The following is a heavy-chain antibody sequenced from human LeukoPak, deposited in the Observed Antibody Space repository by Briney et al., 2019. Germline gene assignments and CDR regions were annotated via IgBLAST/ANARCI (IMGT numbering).Heavy chain of an antibody. V-gene: IGHV4-31*03. CDR3: ARGPDYGEFDY. CDR1: GGSISSGGYY. D-gene: IGHD4-17*01. J-gene: IGHJ4*02. CDR2: IYYSGSS. Sequence: SETLSLTCTVTGGSISSGGYYWSWIRRLPGKGLEWIGYIYYSGSSYYNPSLKSRVTISVDTSKNQFSLKVRSVTAADTAVYYCARGPDYGEFDYWGQGTLVTVPS.